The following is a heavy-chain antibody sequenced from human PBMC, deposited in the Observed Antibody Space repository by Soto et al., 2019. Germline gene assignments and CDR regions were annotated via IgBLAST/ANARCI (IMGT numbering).Heavy chain of an antibody. D-gene: IGHD3-22*01. V-gene: IGHV1-58*01. CDR2: IVIGRGNT. CDR1: GFTFTSSA. Sequence: ASVKVSCKASGFTFTSSAVQWVRQARGQRIEWIGWIVIGRGNTNYAQKFQERVTITRDMSTSTAYMELSSLRSEDTAVYYCAADLYDSSDVKDLGVYWGRGTLVTVSS. CDR3: AADLYDSSDVKDLGVY. J-gene: IGHJ4*02.